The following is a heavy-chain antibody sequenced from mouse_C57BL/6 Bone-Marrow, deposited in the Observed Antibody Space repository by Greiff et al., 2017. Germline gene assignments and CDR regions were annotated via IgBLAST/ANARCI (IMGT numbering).Heavy chain of an antibody. CDR3: AKGRWSGAY. J-gene: IGHJ3*01. CDR2: IRPSSGST. Sequence: QVQLQQPGAELVQPGASVKFSCKASGYTFTSYWMHWVQQRPGQGLEWIGMIRPSSGSTNYNEQFKGKATLTVDKSSSTDYMQLSSLTSEDSAVYYCAKGRWSGAYWGQGTLVTVSA. CDR1: GYTFTSYW. V-gene: IGHV1-64*01.